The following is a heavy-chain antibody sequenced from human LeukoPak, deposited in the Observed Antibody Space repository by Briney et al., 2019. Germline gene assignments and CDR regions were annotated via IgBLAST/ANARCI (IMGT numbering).Heavy chain of an antibody. CDR2: INSRSGYI. CDR3: ARDQAPDEFGVVIENIPYYFVY. D-gene: IGHD3-3*01. J-gene: IGHJ4*02. V-gene: IGHV3-21*01. CDR1: GFTLTSYS. Sequence: GGSLRLSCAASGFTLTSYSMNWGRHTPGKRLEWVSSINSRSGYIYYGDSMKGRVTISRDNANNSLYLQMNSLRAEDTAVYYCARDQAPDEFGVVIENIPYYFVYWGQGTLVTVSP.